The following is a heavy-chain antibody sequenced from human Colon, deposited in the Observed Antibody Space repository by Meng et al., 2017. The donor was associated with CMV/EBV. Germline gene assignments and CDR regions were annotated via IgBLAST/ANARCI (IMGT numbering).Heavy chain of an antibody. CDR3: ATDGGAWNLDH. CDR2: IRGNGGNA. D-gene: IGHD1-1*01. J-gene: IGHJ4*02. Sequence: GESLKISCAASGFTFSAYTMTWVRQAPGKGLEWVSRIRGNGGNAAYADSVRDRFTISRDNSQNTLYLQMNSLRAEDTGLYYCATDGGAWNLDHWGQGTLVTVSS. CDR1: GFTFSAYT. V-gene: IGHV3-23*01.